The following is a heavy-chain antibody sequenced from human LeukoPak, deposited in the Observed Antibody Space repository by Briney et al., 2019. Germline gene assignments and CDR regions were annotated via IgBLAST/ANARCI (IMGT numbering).Heavy chain of an antibody. Sequence: PGGSLRLSCAASGFTFSSYGMHWVRQAPGKGLEWVAVIWYDGSNKYYADSVKGRFTISRDNSKNTLYLQINSLRAEDTAVYYCARGSWWFGESAFGYWGQGTLVTVSS. V-gene: IGHV3-33*01. J-gene: IGHJ4*02. CDR3: ARGSWWFGESAFGY. CDR2: IWYDGSNK. CDR1: GFTFSSYG. D-gene: IGHD3-10*01.